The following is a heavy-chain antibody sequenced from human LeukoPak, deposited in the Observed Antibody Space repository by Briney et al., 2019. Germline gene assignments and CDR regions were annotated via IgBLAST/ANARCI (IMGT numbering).Heavy chain of an antibody. CDR1: GFTFGIYS. Sequence: PGGSLRLSCAASGFTFGIYSMNWVRQAPAKGLEWVSYISSSSSPIHYADSVKGRFTISRDNAKNSLHLQMNSLRAEDTAVYYCARTQTNFDWLFVFDYWGQGTLVTVSS. V-gene: IGHV3-48*04. D-gene: IGHD3-9*01. CDR3: ARTQTNFDWLFVFDY. CDR2: ISSSSSPI. J-gene: IGHJ4*02.